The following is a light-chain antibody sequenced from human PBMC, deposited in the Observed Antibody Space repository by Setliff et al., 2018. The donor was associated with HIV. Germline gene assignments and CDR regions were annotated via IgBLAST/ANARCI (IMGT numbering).Light chain of an antibody. J-gene: IGLJ1*01. CDR1: SSDVGRYNL. CDR3: CSNTGSNTDV. V-gene: IGLV2-23*01. CDR2: QAT. Sequence: QSALTQPASVSGSPGQSISISCTGTSSDVGRYNLVSWYQQHPGKAPKLMIYQATKRPSGVSNRFSGSKSGNTASLTISGLQAEDEADYYSCSNTGSNTDVVGTATKATV.